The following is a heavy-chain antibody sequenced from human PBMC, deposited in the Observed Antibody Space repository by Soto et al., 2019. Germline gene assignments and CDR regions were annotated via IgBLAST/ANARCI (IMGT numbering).Heavy chain of an antibody. J-gene: IGHJ5*02. CDR2: IIPIFGTA. V-gene: IGHV1-69*13. CDR1: GGTFSSYA. D-gene: IGHD3-22*01. CDR3: ARGRTMIDNYNWFDH. Sequence: SVKVSCKASGGTFSSYAISWVRQAPGQGLEWMGGIIPIFGTANYAQKFQGRVTITADESTSTAYMELSSLRSEDTAVYYCARGRTMIDNYNWFDHWGQGTLVTVSS.